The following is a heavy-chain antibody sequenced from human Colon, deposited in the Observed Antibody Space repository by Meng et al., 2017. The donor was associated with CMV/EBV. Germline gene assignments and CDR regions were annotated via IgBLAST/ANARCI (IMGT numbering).Heavy chain of an antibody. Sequence: GGSLRLSCAASGFTFDDHAMHWVRQVPGKGPEWVAGITWNSETIAYGDSVKGRFTISRDNAKNSLYLQMNSLRAEDTAVYYCARDWVPHGMDVWGQGTTVTVSS. D-gene: IGHD1-1*01. CDR1: GFTFDDHA. J-gene: IGHJ6*02. V-gene: IGHV3-9*01. CDR2: ITWNSETI. CDR3: ARDWVPHGMDV.